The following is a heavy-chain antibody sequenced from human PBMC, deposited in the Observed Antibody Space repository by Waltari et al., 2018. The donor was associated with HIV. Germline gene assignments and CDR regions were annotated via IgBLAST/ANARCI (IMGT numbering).Heavy chain of an antibody. Sequence: EVRLVESGGALIQPGGSLRLSCVASGFSVGDHYLTWVRQAPGKGLEWVAIIFSGGSTYYADSVRGRFIISRDNSKNTLYLQMNSLTAEDTAIYYCARGLGLTVAVSGIRPFDHWGQGTLVTASS. CDR1: GFSVGDHY. J-gene: IGHJ4*02. D-gene: IGHD6-19*01. CDR2: IFSGGST. V-gene: IGHV3-53*01. CDR3: ARGLGLTVAVSGIRPFDH.